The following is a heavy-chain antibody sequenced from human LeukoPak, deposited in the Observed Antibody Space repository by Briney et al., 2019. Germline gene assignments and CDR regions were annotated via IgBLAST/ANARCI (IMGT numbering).Heavy chain of an antibody. CDR1: GYSFTSYW. J-gene: IGHJ5*02. CDR2: IYPGDSDT. CDR3: ARHHVSELWLHHWFDP. Sequence: GESLKISCKGSGYSFTSYWIGWVRQMPGKGLEWMGIIYPGDSDTRYSPSFQGQVTISADKSISTAYLQWSSLKASDTAMYYCARHHVSELWLHHWFDPWGQGTLVTVSS. V-gene: IGHV5-51*01. D-gene: IGHD5-18*01.